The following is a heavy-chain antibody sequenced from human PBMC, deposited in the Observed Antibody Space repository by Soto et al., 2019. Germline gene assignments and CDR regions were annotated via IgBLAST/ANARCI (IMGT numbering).Heavy chain of an antibody. D-gene: IGHD6-6*01. J-gene: IGHJ4*02. CDR3: ARGAKGSWSDY. V-gene: IGHV4-59*01. CDR2: IYYSGST. Sequence: QVQLQESGPGLVKPSETLSLTCTVSGGSISTYYWSWIRQPPGKGLEWIGYIYYSGSTNYNPSLNSRVTISLDTSQNQFSLKLSSVTAADTAVYFCARGAKGSWSDYWGQGTLVTVYS. CDR1: GGSISTYY.